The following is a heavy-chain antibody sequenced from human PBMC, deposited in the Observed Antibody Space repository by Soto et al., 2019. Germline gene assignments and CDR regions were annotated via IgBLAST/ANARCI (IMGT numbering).Heavy chain of an antibody. V-gene: IGHV3-11*01. CDR3: ARDSSGYDYHYYGMDV. Sequence: GGSLRLSCAASGFTFSDYYMTWVRQAPGKGLEWLSYISRSGSAMYYEDSVKGRFTISRDNAKNSLFLQMNSLRAEDTAVYYCARDSSGYDYHYYGMDVWGQGTTVTVSS. J-gene: IGHJ6*02. CDR2: ISRSGSAM. CDR1: GFTFSDYY. D-gene: IGHD3-10*01.